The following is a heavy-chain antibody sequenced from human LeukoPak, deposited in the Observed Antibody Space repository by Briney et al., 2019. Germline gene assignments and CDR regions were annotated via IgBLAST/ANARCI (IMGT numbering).Heavy chain of an antibody. CDR2: ISSSSSYI. CDR1: GFTFSSYS. Sequence: GGSLRLSCAASGFTFSSYSMNWVRQAPGKGLEWVSSISSSSSYIYYADSVEGRFTISRDNAKNSLYLQMNSLRAEDTAVYYCARSLTWLVRESFDYWGQGTLVTVSS. J-gene: IGHJ4*02. CDR3: ARSLTWLVRESFDY. D-gene: IGHD6-19*01. V-gene: IGHV3-21*01.